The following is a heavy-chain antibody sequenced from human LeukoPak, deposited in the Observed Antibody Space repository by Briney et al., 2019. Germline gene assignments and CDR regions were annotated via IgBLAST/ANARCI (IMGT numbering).Heavy chain of an antibody. CDR2: INPGDSDT. CDR1: GYSFTNYW. J-gene: IGHJ4*02. V-gene: IGHV5-51*01. D-gene: IGHD6-13*01. Sequence: GESLKISCKGYGYSFTNYWIGWVRQMPGKGLEWMGIINPGDSDTRYSPSFQGQVTISVDKSISTAYLQWSSLKASDTAMYYCARPHTSSWPPSWEYWGQGALVTISS. CDR3: ARPHTSSWPPSWEY.